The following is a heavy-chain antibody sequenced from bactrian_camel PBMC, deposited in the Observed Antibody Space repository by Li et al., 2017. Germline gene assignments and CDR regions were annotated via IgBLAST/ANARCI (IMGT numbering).Heavy chain of an antibody. Sequence: VQLVESGGGSVQAGGSLRLSCVASGYMYSRNCMAWFRQSPGKEREGITTIDSDGDTAYAESMKGRSTISVDNAKNTLYLQMNSLKPEDTATYYCAAGQGVGWCLDVILVGAEADFDYWGQGTQVTVS. CDR3: AAGQGVGWCLDVILVGAEADFDY. CDR2: IDSDGDT. D-gene: IGHD5*01. J-gene: IGHJ6*01. V-gene: IGHV3S26*01. CDR1: GYMYSRNC.